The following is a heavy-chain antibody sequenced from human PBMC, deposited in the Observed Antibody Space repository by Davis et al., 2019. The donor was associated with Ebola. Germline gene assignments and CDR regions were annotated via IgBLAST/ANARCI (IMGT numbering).Heavy chain of an antibody. V-gene: IGHV1-69*13. D-gene: IGHD3-10*01. J-gene: IGHJ5*02. CDR2: IIPIFCPA. CDR1: GGTFSDYP. Sequence: SVKVSCKASGGTFSDYPISWVRQAPGQGLEWMGGIIPIFCPASYAQKFQDRVTITADESTPTAYMELRSLTFDDTAVYYCARGKDTGWFGWFDPWGQGTLVTVSS. CDR3: ARGKDTGWFGWFDP.